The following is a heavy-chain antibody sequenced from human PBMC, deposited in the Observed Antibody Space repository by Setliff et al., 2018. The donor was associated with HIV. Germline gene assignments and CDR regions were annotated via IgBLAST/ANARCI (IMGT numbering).Heavy chain of an antibody. CDR3: ARDGSGILRGTFDI. CDR2: ISAYNGNT. D-gene: IGHD3-10*01. Sequence: ASVKVSCKASGYTFTSYDISWVRQAPGQGLEWMGWISAYNGNTNYAQKFQGRVRITADASTSTVYMELRSLTPEDTAVYYCARDGSGILRGTFDIWGQGTLVTVSS. V-gene: IGHV1-18*01. J-gene: IGHJ3*02. CDR1: GYTFTSYD.